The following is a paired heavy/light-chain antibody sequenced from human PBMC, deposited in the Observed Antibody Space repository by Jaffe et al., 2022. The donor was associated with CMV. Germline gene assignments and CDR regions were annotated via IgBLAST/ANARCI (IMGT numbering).Heavy chain of an antibody. CDR3: VRDRGGWPADYFDY. D-gene: IGHD6-19*01. J-gene: IGHJ4*02. V-gene: IGHV3-33*01. Sequence: QVQLVESGGGVVQPGRSLRLSCAASGFTFSAYGMHWVRQASGKGLEWVAVIWSDGSNQYYADSVKGRFTISRDNSKNTLFLQMDSLRAEDTAVYYCVRDRGGWPADYFDYWGRGALVTVSS. CDR2: IWSDGSNQ. CDR1: GFTFSAYG.
Light chain of an antibody. CDR3: QSYDSSLSALV. V-gene: IGLV1-40*01. CDR1: SSNIGAGYN. Sequence: QSVLTQPPSVSGAPGQRVTISCTGSSSNIGAGYNVHWYQQLPGTAPKLLMYVNNNRPSGVPDRFSGSKSGTSASLAITGLQAEDEADYYCQSYDSSLSALVFGGGTKVTVL. CDR2: VNN. J-gene: IGLJ2*01.